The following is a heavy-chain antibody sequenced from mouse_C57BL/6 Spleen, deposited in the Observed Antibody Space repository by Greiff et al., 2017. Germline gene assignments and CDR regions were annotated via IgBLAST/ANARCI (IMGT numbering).Heavy chain of an antibody. Sequence: VKLMESGPGLVQPSQSLSITCTVSGFSLTSYGVHWVRQSPGKGLEWLGVIWSGGSTDYNAAFISRLSISKDNSKSQVFFKMNSLQADDTAIYYCASPYYEGFAYWGQGTLVTVSA. CDR2: IWSGGST. D-gene: IGHD1-1*02. CDR1: GFSLTSYG. J-gene: IGHJ3*01. CDR3: ASPYYEGFAY. V-gene: IGHV2-2*01.